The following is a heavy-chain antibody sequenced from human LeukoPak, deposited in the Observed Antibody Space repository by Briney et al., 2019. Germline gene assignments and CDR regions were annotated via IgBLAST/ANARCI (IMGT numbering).Heavy chain of an antibody. V-gene: IGHV4-4*07. CDR3: ARGTRYCSGDSCQNWFDP. CDR1: GGSISSYY. J-gene: IGHJ5*02. D-gene: IGHD2-15*01. Sequence: SETLSLTCTVSGGSISSYYWTWIRQPAGKGLEWIGRIYTSGNTYYNPSLKSRLTMSVDTSKNQISLKLSSVTAADTAVYYCARGTRYCSGDSCQNWFDPWGQGTLVTVSS. CDR2: IYTSGNT.